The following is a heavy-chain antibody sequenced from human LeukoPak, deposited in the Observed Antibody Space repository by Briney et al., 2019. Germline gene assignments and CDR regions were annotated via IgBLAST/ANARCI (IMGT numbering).Heavy chain of an antibody. J-gene: IGHJ4*02. CDR1: GFTYSSYG. V-gene: IGHV3-33*01. CDR3: AREGPYYFDY. CDR2: IWYDGSNK. Sequence: GRSLRLSCAASGFTYSSYGMHWVRQAPGKGLEWVAVIWYDGSNKYYADSVKGRFTISRDNPKNTLYLQMNSLRAEDTAVYYCAREGPYYFDYWGQGTLVTVSS.